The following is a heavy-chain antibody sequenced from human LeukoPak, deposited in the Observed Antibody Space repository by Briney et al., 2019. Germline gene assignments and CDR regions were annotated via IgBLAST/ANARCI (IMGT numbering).Heavy chain of an antibody. D-gene: IGHD1-26*01. CDR2: IWHDGSYK. CDR1: GFTLSVYG. J-gene: IGHJ4*02. Sequence: GSCLRLFCAGSGFTLSVYGMHWVRKAPGKGLERVAVIWHDGSYKYYADSEKGRLTMSRDNAKHTMYLEMNSLRAEDAAVYYVAKDGSRGRWELGDYWGQGTLVTVSS. V-gene: IGHV3-33*06. CDR3: AKDGSRGRWELGDY.